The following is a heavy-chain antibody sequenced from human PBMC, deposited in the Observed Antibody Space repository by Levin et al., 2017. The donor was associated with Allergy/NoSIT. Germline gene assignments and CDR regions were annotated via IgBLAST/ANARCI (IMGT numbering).Heavy chain of an antibody. J-gene: IGHJ5*02. D-gene: IGHD4-17*01. CDR1: GFTFNSYT. CDR2: ISSSSSHM. V-gene: IGHV3-21*01. CDR3: ASTTTVTTGEP. Sequence: GGSLRLSCAASGFTFNSYTMNWVRQAPGKGLEWVSSISSSSSHMYYADSVKGRFTISRDNAKKSLYLQMNSLRAEDTAVYYCASTTTVTTGEPWGQGTLVTVSS.